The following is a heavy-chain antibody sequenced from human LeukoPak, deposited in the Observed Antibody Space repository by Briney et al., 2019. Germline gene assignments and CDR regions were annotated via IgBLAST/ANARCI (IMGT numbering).Heavy chain of an antibody. D-gene: IGHD2-2*01. Sequence: ASVKVSCKVSGCTLTELSMHWVRQAPGKGLEWMGGFDPEDGETIYAQKFQGRVTMTEDTSTDTAYMELSSLRSEDMAVYYCATDRTLYCSSTSCYDSRTSHIWGQGTMVTVSS. CDR1: GCTLTELS. CDR3: ATDRTLYCSSTSCYDSRTSHI. V-gene: IGHV1-24*01. CDR2: FDPEDGET. J-gene: IGHJ3*02.